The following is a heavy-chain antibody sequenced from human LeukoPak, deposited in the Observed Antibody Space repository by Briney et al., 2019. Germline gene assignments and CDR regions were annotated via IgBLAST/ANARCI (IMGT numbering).Heavy chain of an antibody. CDR2: ISSDGNKK. V-gene: IGHV3-30-3*01. J-gene: IGHJ4*02. CDR1: GFTFSTYA. CDR3: ARDVGRDTITTEIEY. Sequence: PGGSLRLSCATSGFTFSTYAMQWVRQAPSKGLEWVAVISSDGNKKNYADSVKGRFTISKDNSKNTLYLQMNSLRAEDTALYYCARDVGRDTITTEIEYWGQGTLVTVSS. D-gene: IGHD4-11*01.